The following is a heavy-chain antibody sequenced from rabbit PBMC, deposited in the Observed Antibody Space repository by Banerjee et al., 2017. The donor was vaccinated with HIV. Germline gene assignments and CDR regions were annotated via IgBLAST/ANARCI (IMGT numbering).Heavy chain of an antibody. CDR1: GLDFRSSYW. CDR3: ARDGASGYNFNL. Sequence: QEQLEESGGDLVQPEGSLTLTCKASGLDFRSSYWICWVRQAPGKGLEWIACIYTGDGNTYFASWAKGRFTISKTSSTTVTLQMTSLTAADTATYFCARDGASGYNFNLWGPGTLVTVS. D-gene: IGHD1-1*01. V-gene: IGHV1S45*01. J-gene: IGHJ4*01. CDR2: IYTGDGNT.